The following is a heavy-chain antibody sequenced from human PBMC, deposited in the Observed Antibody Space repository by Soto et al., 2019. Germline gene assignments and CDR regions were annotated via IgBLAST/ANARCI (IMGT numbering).Heavy chain of an antibody. Sequence: QVQLVQSGVEGKKPGASVKVACKASGYTFTSYGITWVRQAPGQGLERMGWISAYNGNTNYAQQLQGRVTMTTDTPTSTAYMEVRSLSSDDPSVYYCATYGDYPNPHFDYWGQGTLVTVSS. CDR3: ATYGDYPNPHFDY. D-gene: IGHD4-17*01. CDR1: GYTFTSYG. V-gene: IGHV1-18*01. CDR2: ISAYNGNT. J-gene: IGHJ4*02.